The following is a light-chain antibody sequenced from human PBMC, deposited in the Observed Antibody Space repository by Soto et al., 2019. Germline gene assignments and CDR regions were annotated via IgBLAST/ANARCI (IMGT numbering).Light chain of an antibody. CDR2: GAS. Sequence: EIVMTQSPATLSVSPGERVTLSCRASQSVGSNLAWYQQKPGQAPRLLIYGASTRATGIPARFSGSGSGTEFTLTISSLQSEDFAIYFCQQYNNWPPDRTFGQGTKVEIK. CDR3: QQYNNWPPDRT. J-gene: IGKJ1*01. CDR1: QSVGSN. V-gene: IGKV3-15*01.